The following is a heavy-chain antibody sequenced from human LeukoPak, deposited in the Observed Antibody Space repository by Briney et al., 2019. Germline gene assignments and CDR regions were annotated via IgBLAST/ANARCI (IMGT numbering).Heavy chain of an antibody. V-gene: IGHV3-21*01. D-gene: IGHD6-13*01. Sequence: GGPLRLSCAASGFTFSSYSMNWVRQAPGKGLEWVSSISSSSSYIYYADSVKGRFTISRDNAKNSLYLQMNSLRAEDTAVYYCARASSSWHFFDYWGQGTLVTVSS. CDR1: GFTFSSYS. J-gene: IGHJ4*02. CDR2: ISSSSSYI. CDR3: ARASSSWHFFDY.